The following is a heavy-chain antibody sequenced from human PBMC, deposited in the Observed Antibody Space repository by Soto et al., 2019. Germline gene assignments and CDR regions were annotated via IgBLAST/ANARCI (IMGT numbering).Heavy chain of an antibody. CDR1: GYSIGRVGY. J-gene: IGHJ5*02. Sequence: TLSLTCTISGYSIGRVGYWRWIRQFPGRSLGSIGCSSSSGSTYYNPAFNNRISLSLAPSQNQFSMKRLSVTAADTAIYYCARSGVAGTGIPSHCFEPCGKRTRVAVSS. CDR3: ARSGVAGTGIPSHCFEP. CDR2: SSSSGST. D-gene: IGHD6-19*01. V-gene: IGHV4-31*03.